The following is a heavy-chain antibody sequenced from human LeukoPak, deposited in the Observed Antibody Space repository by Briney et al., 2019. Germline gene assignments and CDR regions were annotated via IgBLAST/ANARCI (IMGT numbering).Heavy chain of an antibody. D-gene: IGHD1-7*01. V-gene: IGHV3-48*03. Sequence: GGSLRLSCSASGFTFNTYEMNWVRQAPGKGLEWVSYITSSGSTIYYADYVKGRFTISRDNGKNSLYLQMNSLRAEDTAVYYCARGGWNYVFNYWGQGTLVTVSS. J-gene: IGHJ4*02. CDR2: ITSSGSTI. CDR3: ARGGWNYVFNY. CDR1: GFTFNTYE.